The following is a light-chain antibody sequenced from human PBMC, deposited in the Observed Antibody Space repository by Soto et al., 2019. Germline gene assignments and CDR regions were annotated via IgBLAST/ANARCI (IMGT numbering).Light chain of an antibody. CDR1: QSVSSS. CDR3: QQYNNWPRT. Sequence: IALIQAPATRSLSPGERATLSWRASQSVSSSLAWYQQNPGQAPRLLIFDASNRATGIPVRFSGSGSGTDFTLTISSLKYEDFAVYYCQQYNNWPRTFGQGTKVDIK. J-gene: IGKJ1*01. V-gene: IGKV3D-15*01. CDR2: DAS.